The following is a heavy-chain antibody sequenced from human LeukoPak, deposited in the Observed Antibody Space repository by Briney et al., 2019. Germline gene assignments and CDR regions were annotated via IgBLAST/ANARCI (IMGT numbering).Heavy chain of an antibody. V-gene: IGHV3-7*01. J-gene: IGHJ4*02. CDR3: AREHPYYYDSSGTALMAEIKYYFDY. Sequence: PGGSLRLSCATSGFIFSNYWMSWVRQAPGKGLEWVANIKQDGSEKYYVDSVKGRFTISRDNAKNSLYLQMNSLRAEDTGVYYCAREHPYYYDSSGTALMAEIKYYFDYWGQGTLVTVSS. CDR1: GFIFSNYW. D-gene: IGHD3-22*01. CDR2: IKQDGSEK.